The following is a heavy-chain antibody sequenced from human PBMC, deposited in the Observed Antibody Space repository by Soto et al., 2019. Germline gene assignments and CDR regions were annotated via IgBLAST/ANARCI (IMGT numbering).Heavy chain of an antibody. CDR3: ASAYGGNSVDV. CDR1: GYSFTIYW. V-gene: IGHV5-10-1*01. D-gene: IGHD2-21*02. CDR2: IDPSDSYT. J-gene: IGHJ6*02. Sequence: GESLKISCKGSGYSFTIYWISWVRQMPGKGLEWMGRIDPSDSYTNYSPSFQGHVTISADRSISTAYLQWSSLKASDTAMYYCASAYGGNSVDVWGQGTTVTVPS.